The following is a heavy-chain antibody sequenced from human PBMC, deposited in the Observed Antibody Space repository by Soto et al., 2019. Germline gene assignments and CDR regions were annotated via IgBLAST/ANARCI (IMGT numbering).Heavy chain of an antibody. J-gene: IGHJ6*03. CDR3: VKVHMVDYYNYYYYMDV. CDR2: ISGSGDRT. CDR1: GFSFNIYA. Sequence: GGSLRLSCATAGFSFNIYAMSWVRQAPGKGLEWVSLISGSGDRTQYADSVKGRFIISRDNPRKTLYLQMNSLRAEDSAVYYCVKVHMVDYYNYYYYMDVWGKGTTVTVSS. V-gene: IGHV3-23*01. D-gene: IGHD3-10*01.